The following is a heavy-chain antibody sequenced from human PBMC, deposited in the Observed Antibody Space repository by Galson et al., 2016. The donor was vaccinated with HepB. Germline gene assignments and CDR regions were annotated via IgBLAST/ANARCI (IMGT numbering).Heavy chain of an antibody. Sequence: SLRLSCAVSGITFSSYAMSWVRQAPGKGPEWVSTIKSYGGSTAYADDVQGRFTISRDDSKRTLYLQMNSLRAGDTAVYYCAKEALTGGWFNYWGQGTLLTVSS. D-gene: IGHD6-19*01. CDR2: IKSYGGST. CDR1: GITFSSYA. J-gene: IGHJ4*02. CDR3: AKEALTGGWFNY. V-gene: IGHV3-23*01.